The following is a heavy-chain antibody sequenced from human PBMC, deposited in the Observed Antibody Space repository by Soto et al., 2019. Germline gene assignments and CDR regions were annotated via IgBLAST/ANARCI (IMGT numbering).Heavy chain of an antibody. J-gene: IGHJ6*04. CDR1: GFTFSNYA. Sequence: EVQVLESGGDLVQPGGSLRLSCAASGFTFSNYAMTWFRQAPGKGPEWVSGISAGRSTYYADSVKGRFTISRDNSKSTLFLQMDSLRAEDTALYYCTKVRGDPVWGKGTTVTVSS. D-gene: IGHD4-17*01. V-gene: IGHV3-23*01. CDR2: ISAGRST. CDR3: TKVRGDPV.